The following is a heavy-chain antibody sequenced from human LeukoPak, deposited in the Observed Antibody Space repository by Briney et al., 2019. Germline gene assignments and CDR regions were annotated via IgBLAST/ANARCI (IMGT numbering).Heavy chain of an antibody. Sequence: ASVKVSCKASGYTFTSYYMHWVRQAPGQGLELMGIINPSGGSTTYAQKFQGRVTVTMDTSTSTVYMELSSLRSEDTAMYYCARRGYSSSWYPYFDYWGQGTLVTVSS. D-gene: IGHD6-13*01. CDR3: ARRGYSSSWYPYFDY. CDR1: GYTFTSYY. J-gene: IGHJ4*02. CDR2: INPSGGST. V-gene: IGHV1-46*01.